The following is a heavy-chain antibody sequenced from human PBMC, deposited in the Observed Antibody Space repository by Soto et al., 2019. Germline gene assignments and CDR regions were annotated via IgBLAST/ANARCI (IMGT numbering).Heavy chain of an antibody. CDR2: IKQDGSEK. CDR3: ARENTMVRGVIFFYYYYMDV. J-gene: IGHJ6*03. CDR1: GFTFSSYW. Sequence: PGGSLRLSCAASGFTFSSYWMSWVRQAPGKGLEWVANIKQDGSEKYYVDSVKGRFTISRDNAKNSLYLQMNSLRAEDTAVYYCARENTMVRGVIFFYYYYMDVWGKGTTVTVSS. D-gene: IGHD3-10*01. V-gene: IGHV3-7*01.